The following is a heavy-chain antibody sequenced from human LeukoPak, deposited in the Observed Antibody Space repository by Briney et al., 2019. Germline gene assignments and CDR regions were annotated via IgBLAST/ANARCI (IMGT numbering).Heavy chain of an antibody. CDR1: GGTFSSYA. J-gene: IGHJ4*02. V-gene: IGHV1-69*05. Sequence: GASVKVSCKASGGTFSSYAISWVRQAPGQGLEWMGRIIPIFGTANYAQKFQGRVTITTDESTSTAYMELSSLRSEDPAVYYCARDRAIGGFDYWGQGTLVTVAS. CDR2: IIPIFGTA. D-gene: IGHD1-26*01. CDR3: ARDRAIGGFDY.